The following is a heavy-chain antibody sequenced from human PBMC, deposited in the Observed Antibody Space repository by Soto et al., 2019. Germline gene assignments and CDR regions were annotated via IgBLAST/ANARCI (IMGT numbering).Heavy chain of an antibody. CDR1: GFTFSSYA. CDR2: ISYDGSNK. J-gene: IGHJ6*02. D-gene: IGHD2-2*01. Sequence: PGGSLRLSCAASGFTFSSYAMHWVRQAPGKGLEWVAVISYDGSNKYYADSVEGRFTISRDNSKNTLYLQMNSLRAEDTAVYYCARSPCSSTSCHPLDVWGQGTTVTVSS. CDR3: ARSPCSSTSCHPLDV. V-gene: IGHV3-30-3*01.